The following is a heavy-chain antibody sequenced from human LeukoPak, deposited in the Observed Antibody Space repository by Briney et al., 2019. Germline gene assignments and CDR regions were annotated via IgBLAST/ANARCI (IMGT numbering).Heavy chain of an antibody. V-gene: IGHV4-39*07. D-gene: IGHD3-10*01. CDR2: IYYSGST. CDR1: GGSISSSSYY. CDR3: ARDSDLYGSGSYLGY. J-gene: IGHJ4*02. Sequence: PSETLSLTCTVSGGSISSSSYYWGWIRQPPGKGLEWIGSIYYSGSTYYNPSLKSRVTISVDRSKNQFSLKLSSVTAADTAVYYCARDSDLYGSGSYLGYWGQGTLVTVSS.